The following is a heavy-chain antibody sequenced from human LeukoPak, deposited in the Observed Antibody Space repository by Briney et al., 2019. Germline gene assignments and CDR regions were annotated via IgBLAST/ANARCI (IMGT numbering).Heavy chain of an antibody. D-gene: IGHD2-2*02. Sequence: PGGSLRLSCAVSGITLNNYGMTWVRQAPGKGLEWVAGISDSGGSTKYADSVKGRFTISRDNPKNSLYLQMNSLRAEDTAVYYCARVPPQYLYYYYGMDVWGQGTTVTVSS. CDR3: ARVPPQYLYYYYGMDV. J-gene: IGHJ6*02. V-gene: IGHV3-23*01. CDR2: ISDSGGST. CDR1: GITLNNYG.